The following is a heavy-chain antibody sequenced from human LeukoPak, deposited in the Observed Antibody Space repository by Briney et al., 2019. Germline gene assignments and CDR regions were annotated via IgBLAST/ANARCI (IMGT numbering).Heavy chain of an antibody. CDR1: GFTFSNAW. CDR3: ASGLELDY. V-gene: IGHV3-7*03. Sequence: PGGSLRLSCAASGFTFSNAWMSWVRQAPGKGLEWVANIKQDGSEKNYVDSVKGRFTISRDNAKNSLYLQMNSLRAEDTAVYYCASGLELDYWGQETLVTVSS. CDR2: IKQDGSEK. J-gene: IGHJ4*02.